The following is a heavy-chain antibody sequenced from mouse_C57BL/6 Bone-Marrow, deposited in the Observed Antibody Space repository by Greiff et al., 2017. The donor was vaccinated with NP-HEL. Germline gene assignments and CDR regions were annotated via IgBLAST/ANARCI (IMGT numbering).Heavy chain of an antibody. V-gene: IGHV1-9*01. Sequence: VKLQQSGAELMKPGASVKLSCKATGYTFTGYWIEWVKQRPGHGLEWIGEILPGSGSTNYNEKFKGKATFTADTSSNTAYMQLSSLTTEDSAIYYCARPQSLYGSSYLAWFAYWGQGTLVTVSA. J-gene: IGHJ3*01. D-gene: IGHD1-1*01. CDR1: GYTFTGYW. CDR3: ARPQSLYGSSYLAWFAY. CDR2: ILPGSGST.